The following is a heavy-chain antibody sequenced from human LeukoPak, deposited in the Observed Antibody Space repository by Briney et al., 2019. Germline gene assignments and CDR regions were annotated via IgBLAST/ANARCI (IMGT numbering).Heavy chain of an antibody. D-gene: IGHD3-22*01. CDR3: AREPDSSGSARVVSGVNADY. CDR2: INPSGGST. V-gene: IGHV1-46*01. CDR1: GYTFTSYY. Sequence: ASVKVSCKASGYTFTSYYMHWVRQAPGQGLEWMGIINPSGGSTSYAQKFQGRVTMTRDTSTSTVYKELSSLRSEDTAVYYCAREPDSSGSARVVSGVNADYRGQGTLVTVSS. J-gene: IGHJ4*02.